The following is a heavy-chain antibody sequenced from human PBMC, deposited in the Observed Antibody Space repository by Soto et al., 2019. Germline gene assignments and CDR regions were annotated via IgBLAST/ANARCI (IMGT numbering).Heavy chain of an antibody. CDR2: ISYDGSNK. Sequence: GGSLTLSCAASGFTFSSYAMHWVRPAPGKGLEWVAVISYDGSNKYYADSVKGRFTISRDNSKNTLYLQMNSLRAEDTAVYYCARGPYDSSGYYEDGQYYFDYWGQGTLVTVSS. J-gene: IGHJ4*02. CDR3: ARGPYDSSGYYEDGQYYFDY. V-gene: IGHV3-30-3*01. D-gene: IGHD3-22*01. CDR1: GFTFSSYA.